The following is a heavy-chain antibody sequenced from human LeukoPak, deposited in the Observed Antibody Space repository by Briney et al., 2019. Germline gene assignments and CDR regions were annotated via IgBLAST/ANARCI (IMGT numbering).Heavy chain of an antibody. CDR1: GFTFSSYA. V-gene: IGHV3-30-3*01. D-gene: IGHD3-16*01. Sequence: GGSLRLSCAASGFTFSSYAMHWVRQAPGKGLEWVAVISYDGSNKYYADSVKGRFTISRDNSKNTLYLQMNSLRAEDTAVYYCAKDSFGSSWGSYQEFDYWGQGTLVTVSS. CDR3: AKDSFGSSWGSYQEFDY. J-gene: IGHJ4*02. CDR2: ISYDGSNK.